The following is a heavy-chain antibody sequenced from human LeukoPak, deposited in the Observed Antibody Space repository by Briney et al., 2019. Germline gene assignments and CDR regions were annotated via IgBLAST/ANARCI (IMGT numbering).Heavy chain of an antibody. Sequence: SETLSLTCTVSSGSITNYYWSWIRQPPGKGLEWIGFIYYSGNTNYNPSLKSRVTISVDTSKNQFSLKLSSMTAADTAVYYCARGALLWFGDRMEDYFDYWGQGTLLTVSS. J-gene: IGHJ4*02. D-gene: IGHD3-10*01. V-gene: IGHV4-59*01. CDR2: IYYSGNT. CDR3: ARGALLWFGDRMEDYFDY. CDR1: SGSITNYY.